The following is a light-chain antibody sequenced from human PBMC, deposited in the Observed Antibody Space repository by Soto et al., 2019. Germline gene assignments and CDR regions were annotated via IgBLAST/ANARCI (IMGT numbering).Light chain of an antibody. V-gene: IGLV1-40*01. CDR2: GNN. CDR3: QSYDRRLNGYV. CDR1: RSNIGAGYD. Sequence: QSVLTQPPSVSGAPGQRVTISCTGSRSNIGAGYDVHWYQQLPGTTPKLLIYGNNNRPSGVPDRFSGSKADTSSSLPITGGQAEDDADDYCQSYDRRLNGYVFGTGTKLTVL. J-gene: IGLJ1*01.